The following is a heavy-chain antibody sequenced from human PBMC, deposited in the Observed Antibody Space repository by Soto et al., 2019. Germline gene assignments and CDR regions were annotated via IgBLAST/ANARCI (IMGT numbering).Heavy chain of an antibody. V-gene: IGHV6-1*01. D-gene: IGHD6-19*01. Sequence: SQTLSLTCAISGDSVSSQSSTWTWIRQSPSRGLEWLGRTYYRSNWYHDYAASVESRIIINPDTFKNQFSLQLNSVTPEDTAVYYCARESVAGWVDYWGQGTLVTVSS. CDR1: GDSVSSQSST. CDR3: ARESVAGWVDY. J-gene: IGHJ4*02. CDR2: TYYRSNWYH.